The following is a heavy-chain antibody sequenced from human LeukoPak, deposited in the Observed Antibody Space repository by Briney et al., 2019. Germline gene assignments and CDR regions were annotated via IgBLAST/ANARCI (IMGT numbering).Heavy chain of an antibody. J-gene: IGHJ4*02. V-gene: IGHV3-30*03. CDR3: ARATDLFDY. CDR1: GFTFSTYS. Sequence: GGSLRLSCAASGFTFSTYSMNWVRQAPGKGLEWVALISYDASNKNYADSVKGRFTISRDNSKNTLYLQMNSLRAKDTAVYYCARATDLFDYWGQGTLVTVSS. CDR2: ISYDASNK. D-gene: IGHD1-1*01.